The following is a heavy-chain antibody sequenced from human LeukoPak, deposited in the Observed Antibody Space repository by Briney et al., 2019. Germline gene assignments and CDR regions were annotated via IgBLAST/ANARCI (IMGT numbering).Heavy chain of an antibody. V-gene: IGHV4-4*07. Sequence: SETLSLTCTVSGDSISDDYYTWMRQPAGKGLEWIGRIHSGGTTNYNPSLMSRVTLSIDKSKKHISLRLTSVTAAVTALNYCARDNGSGYTKGYEHYYYYLDVWGKGTTVTVSS. CDR2: IHSGGTT. CDR3: ARDNGSGYTKGYEHYYYYLDV. J-gene: IGHJ6*03. D-gene: IGHD3-3*02. CDR1: GDSISDDY.